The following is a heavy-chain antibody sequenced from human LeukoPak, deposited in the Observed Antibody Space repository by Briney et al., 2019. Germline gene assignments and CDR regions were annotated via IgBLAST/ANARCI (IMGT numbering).Heavy chain of an antibody. J-gene: IGHJ5*02. D-gene: IGHD3-16*01. CDR3: AKDQGGGLFDP. CDR1: GFTFSSYG. CDR2: ISYDGSNK. V-gene: IGHV3-30*18. Sequence: GGSLRLSCAASGFTFSSYGMHWVRQAPGKGLEWVAVISYDGSNKYYADSVKGRFTISRDNSENTLYLQMNSLRAEDTAVYYCAKDQGGGLFDPWGQGTLVTVSS.